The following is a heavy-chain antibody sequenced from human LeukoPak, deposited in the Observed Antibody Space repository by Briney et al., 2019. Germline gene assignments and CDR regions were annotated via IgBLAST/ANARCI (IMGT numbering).Heavy chain of an antibody. D-gene: IGHD2-2*01. CDR1: GFTFSNAW. J-gene: IGHJ6*03. V-gene: IGHV3-15*01. CDR3: TTDRVPAANFYYYYMGV. Sequence: GGSLRLSCAASGFTFSNAWMSWVRQAPGKGLEWVGRIKSKTDGGTTDYAAPVKGRFAISRDASKTTLYLQMNSLKTEDTAVYYCTTDRVPAANFYYYYMGVWGKGTTVTVSS. CDR2: IKSKTDGGTT.